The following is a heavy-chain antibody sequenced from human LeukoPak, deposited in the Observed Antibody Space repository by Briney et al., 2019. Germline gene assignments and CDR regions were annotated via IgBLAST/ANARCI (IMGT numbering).Heavy chain of an antibody. Sequence: ASVKVSCKASGYLFTGYYIHWVRQAPGQGLEWMGWINPNNGGTNYAQKFEGSVIMTRDTSSTVYMEVRRLRSDDTALYYCARDAQFTVVVPAAKLNYMDVWGKGTTVTVSS. V-gene: IGHV1-2*02. CDR3: ARDAQFTVVVPAAKLNYMDV. CDR1: GYLFTGYY. J-gene: IGHJ6*03. D-gene: IGHD2-2*01. CDR2: INPNNGGT.